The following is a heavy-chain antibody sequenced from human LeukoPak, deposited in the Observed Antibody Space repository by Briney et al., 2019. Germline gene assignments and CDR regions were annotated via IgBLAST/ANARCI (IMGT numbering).Heavy chain of an antibody. CDR3: ARETWPVLEDAFDI. D-gene: IGHD6-19*01. V-gene: IGHV6-1*01. J-gene: IGHJ3*02. CDR1: GDSVSSNSTA. Sequence: QTLSLSCAISGDSVSSNSTACNCIRHSPSRGLEWLERTFYRAKWYNDYSVSVKSRITINPDTSKNQFSLQLNSVTPEDTAVYYCARETWPVLEDAFDIWGQGTMVTVSS. CDR2: TFYRAKWYN.